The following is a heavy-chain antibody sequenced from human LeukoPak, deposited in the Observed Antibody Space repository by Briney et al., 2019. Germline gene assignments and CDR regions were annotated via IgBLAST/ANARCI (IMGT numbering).Heavy chain of an antibody. Sequence: SETLSLTCTVSGASISSYFWSWIRQPPGKGLEWIGDIHYGGNTNYNPSLKSRVTISVDTSKNQFSLKLTSVTAADTAVYYCTRFYDRSGPHFDYWGQGTLVTVSS. CDR1: GASISSYF. J-gene: IGHJ4*02. CDR2: IHYGGNT. CDR3: TRFYDRSGPHFDY. V-gene: IGHV4-59*01. D-gene: IGHD3-22*01.